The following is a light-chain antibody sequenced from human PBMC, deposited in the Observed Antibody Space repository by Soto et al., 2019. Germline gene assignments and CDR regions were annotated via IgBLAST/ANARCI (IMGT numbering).Light chain of an antibody. CDR2: AAS. Sequence: EIVMTQSPATLSVSPGETASLSCRASQSVENAVAWYQQKPGQAPRLLILAASIRATGVPARFSGGGSGTEVTLTISSLQSEDFAVYHCQQYKRWPPLTFGGGTTVEIK. J-gene: IGKJ4*01. CDR3: QQYKRWPPLT. CDR1: QSVENA. V-gene: IGKV3-15*01.